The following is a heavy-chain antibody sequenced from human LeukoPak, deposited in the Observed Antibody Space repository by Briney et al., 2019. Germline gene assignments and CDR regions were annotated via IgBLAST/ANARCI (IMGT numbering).Heavy chain of an antibody. J-gene: IGHJ3*02. CDR3: ARAQGDYYDSSGYSGYAFDI. V-gene: IGHV4-39*06. Sequence: SETLSLTCTVSGGSISSSSYYWGWIRQPPGKGLEWIGSIYYSGSTYYNPSLKSRVTISVDTSKNQFPLKLSSVTAADTAVYYCARAQGDYYDSSGYSGYAFDIWGQGTMVTVSS. CDR1: GGSISSSSYY. CDR2: IYYSGST. D-gene: IGHD3-22*01.